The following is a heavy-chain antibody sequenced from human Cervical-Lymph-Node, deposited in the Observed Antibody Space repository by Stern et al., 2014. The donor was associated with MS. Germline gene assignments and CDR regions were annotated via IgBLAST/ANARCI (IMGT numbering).Heavy chain of an antibody. J-gene: IGHJ4*02. CDR2: ILPKTGDT. D-gene: IGHD6-13*01. CDR3: ARDRDFSSWGDFDY. CDR1: GYTFAGYH. V-gene: IGHV1-2*02. Sequence: QVQLVQSGAEVKTPGASVKVSCKASGYTFAGYHVQWERQAPGQGLAWMGWILPKTGDTNYAQKFQGRVSMTGDTSISTAYMELSGLTFDDTATYYCARDRDFSSWGDFDYWGQGTLVTVSP.